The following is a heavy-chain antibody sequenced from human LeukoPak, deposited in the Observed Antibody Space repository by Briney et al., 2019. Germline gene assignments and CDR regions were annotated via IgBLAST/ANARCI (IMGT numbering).Heavy chain of an antibody. CDR3: AXGPNSXWSGLDF. Sequence: PGGSLRLSCIASGFSFSGHWMHWARQLPGKGLVWVSRISPTGSTTSYADSVKGRFTVSRDNAKNTLYLQVNNLRAEDTAVYYCAXGPNSXWSGLDFWGXGTXLXVSS. J-gene: IGHJ4*01. CDR1: GFSFSGHW. CDR2: ISPTGSTT. D-gene: IGHD6-6*01. V-gene: IGHV3-74*01.